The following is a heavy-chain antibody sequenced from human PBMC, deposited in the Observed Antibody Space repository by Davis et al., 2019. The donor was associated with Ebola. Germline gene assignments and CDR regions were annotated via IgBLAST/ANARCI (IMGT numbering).Heavy chain of an antibody. Sequence: MPSETLSLTCTVSGYSISSGYYWGWIRQPPGKGLEWIGSIYHSGSTYYNPSLKSRVTISVDTSKNQFSLKLSSVTAADTAVYYCARGSYYGSGSYYNPNYYGMDVWGKGTTVTVSS. CDR3: ARGSYYGSGSYYNPNYYGMDV. V-gene: IGHV4-38-2*02. J-gene: IGHJ6*04. D-gene: IGHD3-10*01. CDR2: IYHSGST. CDR1: GYSISSGYY.